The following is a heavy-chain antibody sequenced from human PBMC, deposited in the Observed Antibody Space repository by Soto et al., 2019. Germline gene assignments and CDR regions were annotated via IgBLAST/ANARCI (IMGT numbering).Heavy chain of an antibody. CDR2: IVPIFGTA. D-gene: IGHD2-8*01. V-gene: IGHV1-69*13. J-gene: IGHJ4*02. Sequence: ASVKVSCKASGGTFSSYAISWVRLAPGQGLEWMGGIVPIFGTANYAQKFQGRVTITADESTSTAYMELSSLRSEDTAVYYCARAHRMTYDYWGQGTLVTVSS. CDR1: GGTFSSYA. CDR3: ARAHRMTYDY.